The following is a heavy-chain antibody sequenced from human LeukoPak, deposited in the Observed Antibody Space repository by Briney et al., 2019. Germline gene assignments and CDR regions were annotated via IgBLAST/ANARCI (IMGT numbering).Heavy chain of an antibody. J-gene: IGHJ4*02. D-gene: IGHD2-15*01. V-gene: IGHV3-48*04. CDR1: GFTFSSYS. CDR3: ARVDGYCSGGSCVTGGY. Sequence: PGGSLRLSCAASGFTFSSYSMNWVRQAPGKGLEWVSYISTSSSTIYYGDSVKGRFTISRDNVKNSLYLQMNSLRAEDTAVYYCARVDGYCSGGSCVTGGYWGQGTLVTVSS. CDR2: ISTSSSTI.